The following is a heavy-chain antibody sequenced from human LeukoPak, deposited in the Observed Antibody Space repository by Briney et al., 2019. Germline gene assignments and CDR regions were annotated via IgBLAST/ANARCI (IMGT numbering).Heavy chain of an antibody. CDR2: ISGSGGST. V-gene: IGHV3-23*01. J-gene: IGHJ4*02. D-gene: IGHD6-19*01. CDR1: GFTFSSYA. Sequence: GGSLRLSCAASGFTFSSYAMSWVRQAPGKGLEWVSAISGSGGSTYYADSVKGRFTISRDNSKNTLYLQMNSLRAEDTAVYYCAKYSRAAVAGNGYSDYWGQGTLATVSS. CDR3: AKYSRAAVAGNGYSDY.